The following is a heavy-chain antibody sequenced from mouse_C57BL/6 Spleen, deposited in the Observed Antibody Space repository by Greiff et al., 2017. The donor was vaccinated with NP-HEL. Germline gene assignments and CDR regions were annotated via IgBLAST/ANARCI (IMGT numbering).Heavy chain of an antibody. CDR3: ARRGYGGLDY. CDR1: GYAFSSSW. V-gene: IGHV1-82*01. D-gene: IGHD1-1*01. Sequence: QVQLQQSGPELVKPGASVKISCKASGYAFSSSWMNWVKQRPGKGLEWIGRIYPGDGDTNYNGKFKGKATLTADKSSRTAYMPLSSLTSEDSAVYCWARRGYGGLDYWGQGTTLTVAS. CDR2: IYPGDGDT. J-gene: IGHJ2*01.